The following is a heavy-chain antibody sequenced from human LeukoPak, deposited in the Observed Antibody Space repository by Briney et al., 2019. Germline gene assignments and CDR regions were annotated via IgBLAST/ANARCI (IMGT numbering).Heavy chain of an antibody. D-gene: IGHD1-26*01. CDR1: GFSVSNNY. V-gene: IGHV3-53*01. CDR2: FYSGGST. Sequence: GGSLRLSCAASGFSVSNNYMSWVRQAPGKGLERVSVFYSGGSTYFADSVKGRFTISRDSSKNTLLLHMNTLRAEDTAIYYCAKDRTVGASYWYFDLWGRGTLVTVSS. J-gene: IGHJ2*01. CDR3: AKDRTVGASYWYFDL.